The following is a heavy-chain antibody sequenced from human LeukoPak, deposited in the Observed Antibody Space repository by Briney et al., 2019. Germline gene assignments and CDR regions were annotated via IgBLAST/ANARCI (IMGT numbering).Heavy chain of an antibody. V-gene: IGHV3-30*01. CDR1: GFTLSSYA. CDR2: ISSGGTDE. CDR3: ARDSTYYYDSGSSGPHYFDN. Sequence: GGSLRLSCAASGFTLSSYAMHWVRQAPGKGLEWVSLISSGGTDEYYADSVKGRFTISRDNSKNTLYLQLNSLRGEDTAGYYCARDSTYYYDSGSSGPHYFDNWGQGTLVTVSS. D-gene: IGHD3-10*01. J-gene: IGHJ4*02.